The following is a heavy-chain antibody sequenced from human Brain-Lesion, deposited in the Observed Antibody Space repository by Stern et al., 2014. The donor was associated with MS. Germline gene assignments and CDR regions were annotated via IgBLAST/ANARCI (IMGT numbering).Heavy chain of an antibody. D-gene: IGHD5-18*01. Sequence: QLQLQESGPGLVKPSQTLSLTCTVSGGSISSGSDYWSWIRQPVGKGLEWIGRIHPSGRAFYTPSLKSRVTISTDTSMNQFSLELNSATAADTAIYYCASGYRIFDYWGKGILVTVSS. V-gene: IGHV4-61*02. CDR3: ASGYRIFDY. CDR1: GGSISSGSDY. J-gene: IGHJ4*02. CDR2: IHPSGRA.